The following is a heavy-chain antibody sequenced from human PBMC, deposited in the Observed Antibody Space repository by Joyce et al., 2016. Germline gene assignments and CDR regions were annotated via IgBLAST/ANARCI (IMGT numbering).Heavy chain of an antibody. CDR3: ARLRGYFSP. CDR1: GFSLSTRGVG. CDR2: IYWDDDK. V-gene: IGHV2-5*02. D-gene: IGHD1-1*01. Sequence: QITLKESGPTLVKPTQTLTLTCTFSGFSLSTRGVGVGWIRQPPGKALEWLALIYWDDDKRYSPSLKSRLTVIKDTSKNQVVLTMSNMDPVDTATYYCARLRGYFSPWGQDTLVTVSS. J-gene: IGHJ5*02.